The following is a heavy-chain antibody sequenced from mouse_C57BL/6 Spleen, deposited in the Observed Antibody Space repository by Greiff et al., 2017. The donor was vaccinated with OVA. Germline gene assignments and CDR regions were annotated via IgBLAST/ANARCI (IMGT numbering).Heavy chain of an antibody. J-gene: IGHJ2*01. CDR1: GYTFTSYW. Sequence: QVQLQQPGAELVKPGASVKLSCKASGYTFTSYWMHWVKQRPGRGLGWIGRIDPNSGGTKYNEKFKSKATLTVDKPSSTAYMQLSSLTSEDSAVYYCARGDYYGSSPYYFDYWGQGTTLTVSS. CDR2: IDPNSGGT. CDR3: ARGDYYGSSPYYFDY. V-gene: IGHV1-72*01. D-gene: IGHD1-1*01.